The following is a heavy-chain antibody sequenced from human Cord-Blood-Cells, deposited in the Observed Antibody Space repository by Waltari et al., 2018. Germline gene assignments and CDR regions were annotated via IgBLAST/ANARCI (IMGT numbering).Heavy chain of an antibody. CDR3: AADRAGDEGGWYFDL. CDR1: GFTFTSSV. CDR2: FVVGSGNT. J-gene: IGHJ2*01. D-gene: IGHD7-27*01. V-gene: IGHV1-58*01. Sequence: QMQLVQSGPEVKKPGTSVKVSCKASGFTFTSSVVQWVRQARGQRLEWIGWFVVGSGNTNYAQKFQERVTITRDMSTSTAYMELSSLRSEDTAVYYCAADRAGDEGGWYFDLWGRGTLVTVSS.